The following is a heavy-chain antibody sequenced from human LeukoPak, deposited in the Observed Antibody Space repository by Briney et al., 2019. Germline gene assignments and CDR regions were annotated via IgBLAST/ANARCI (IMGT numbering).Heavy chain of an antibody. D-gene: IGHD2-2*01. CDR2: ISAYNGNT. J-gene: IGHJ5*02. CDR3: ARDLEDEYQLQLGWFDP. CDR1: GYTFTSPG. Sequence: ASVKVSCKASGYTFTSPGISWVRQAPGQGLEWMGWISAYNGNTNYAQKLQGRVTMTTDTSTSTAYMELRSLRSDDTAVYYCARDLEDEYQLQLGWFDPWGQGTLVTVSS. V-gene: IGHV1-18*01.